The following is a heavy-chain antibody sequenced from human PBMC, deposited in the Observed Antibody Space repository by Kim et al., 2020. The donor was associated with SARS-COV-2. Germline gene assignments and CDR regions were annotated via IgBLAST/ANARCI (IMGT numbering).Heavy chain of an antibody. J-gene: IGHJ4*02. CDR3: ARHLRASGTFYNLDY. V-gene: IGHV4-59*08. CDR1: GGSVSGSY. CDR2: ISYTGSP. D-gene: IGHD3-10*01. Sequence: SETLSLTFTVSGGSVSGSYWSWIRQPPGKGLEWMAYISYTGSPNYKTSLESRVTVSVDSSKNQFSLRLRAVTAADAAIYYCARHLRASGTFYNLDYWGQGILVTVSS.